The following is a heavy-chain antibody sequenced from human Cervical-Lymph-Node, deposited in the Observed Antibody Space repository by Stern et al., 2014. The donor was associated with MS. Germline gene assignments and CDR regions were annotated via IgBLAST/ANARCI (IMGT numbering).Heavy chain of an antibody. CDR1: GYTFNDYY. V-gene: IGHV1-2*02. J-gene: IGHJ6*02. D-gene: IGHD1-20*01. CDR2: INPNSGGT. Sequence: QDQLVQSGAEVKKPGASVKVSCKASGYTFNDYYLHWVRQAPGQGLEWLGWINPNSGGTNYAQKFQGRVTMTRDTSISTAYMELSSLKSDDAAVYFCARGYRWKSDYYYGMDVWGQGTTVTVSS. CDR3: ARGYRWKSDYYYGMDV.